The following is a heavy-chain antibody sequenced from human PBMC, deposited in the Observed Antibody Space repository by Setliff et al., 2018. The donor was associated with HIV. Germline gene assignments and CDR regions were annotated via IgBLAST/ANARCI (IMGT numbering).Heavy chain of an antibody. V-gene: IGHV3-21*01. Sequence: PGGSLRLSCAASGFMFSTYSMNWVRQAPGKGLEWVSFISSGSNYIYYADSVRGRFTISRDNAKNSLYLQMNSLRPEDTAVYYWARGTQGSGKTPYDYWGQGTLVTVSS. J-gene: IGHJ4*02. D-gene: IGHD3-10*01. CDR1: GFMFSTYS. CDR2: ISSGSNYI. CDR3: ARGTQGSGKTPYDY.